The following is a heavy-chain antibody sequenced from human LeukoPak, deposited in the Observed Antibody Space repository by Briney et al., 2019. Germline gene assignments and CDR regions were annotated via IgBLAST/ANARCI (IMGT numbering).Heavy chain of an antibody. Sequence: PGGSLRLSCAASGFTFSSYAMHWVRQAPGKELEWVAIISYDGSNKYYADSVKGRFTISRDDSKNTLYLQMNSLRAEDTAVYYCARAGGSTVSHSDYWGQGTLVTVSS. D-gene: IGHD4-17*01. CDR1: GFTFSSYA. J-gene: IGHJ4*02. CDR2: ISYDGSNK. CDR3: ARAGGSTVSHSDY. V-gene: IGHV3-30*04.